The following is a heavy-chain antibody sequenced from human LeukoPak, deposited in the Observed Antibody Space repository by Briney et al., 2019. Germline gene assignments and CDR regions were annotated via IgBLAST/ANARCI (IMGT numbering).Heavy chain of an antibody. J-gene: IGHJ6*04. V-gene: IGHV1-69*13. D-gene: IGHD5-18*01. CDR2: IIPIFGTA. CDR1: GGTFSSYA. Sequence: ASVKVSCKASGGTFSSYAISWVRQAPGQGLEWMGGIIPIFGTANYAQKFQGRVTITADESTSTAYMELSSLRSEDTAVYYCVRLHPVQGYRESGYYYYYGMDVWGKGTTVTVSS. CDR3: VRLHPVQGYRESGYYYYYGMDV.